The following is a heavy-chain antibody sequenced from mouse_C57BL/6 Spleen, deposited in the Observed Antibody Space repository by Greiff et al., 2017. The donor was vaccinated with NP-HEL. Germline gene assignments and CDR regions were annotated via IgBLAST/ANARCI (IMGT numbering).Heavy chain of an antibody. CDR2: IHPNSGST. D-gene: IGHD2-4*01. Sequence: QVQLQQPGAELVKPGASVKLSCKASGYTFTSYWMHWVKQRPGQGLEWIGMIHPNSGSTNYNEKFKSKATLTVDKSSSTAYMQLSSLTSEDSAVYYGARYDYDKWDFDVWGTGTTVTVSS. CDR3: ARYDYDKWDFDV. CDR1: GYTFTSYW. V-gene: IGHV1-64*01. J-gene: IGHJ1*03.